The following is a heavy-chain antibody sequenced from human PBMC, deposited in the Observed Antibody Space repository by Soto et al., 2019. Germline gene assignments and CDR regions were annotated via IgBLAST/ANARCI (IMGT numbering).Heavy chain of an antibody. V-gene: IGHV6-1*01. J-gene: IGHJ6*02. D-gene: IGHD1-26*01. CDR3: ARGEWELPYYYYYYGMDV. CDR2: TYYRSKWYN. CDR1: GDSVSSNSAA. Sequence: SQTLSLTCAISGDSVSSNSAAWNWIRQSPSRGLEWLGRTYYRSKWYNDYAVSVKGRITINPDTSKNQFSLQLNSVTPEDTAVYYCARGEWELPYYYYYYGMDVWGQGTTVTVSS.